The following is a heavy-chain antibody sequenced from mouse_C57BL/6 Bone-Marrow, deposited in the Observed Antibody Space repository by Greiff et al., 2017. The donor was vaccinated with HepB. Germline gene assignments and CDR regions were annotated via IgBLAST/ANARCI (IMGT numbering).Heavy chain of an antibody. J-gene: IGHJ4*01. Sequence: EVNVVESGGDLVKPGGSLKLSCAASGFTFSSYGMSWVRQTPDKRLEWVATISSGGSYTYYPDSVKGRFTISRDNAKNTLYLQMSSLKSEDTAMYYCARRGYWGQGTSVTVSS. CDR2: ISSGGSYT. CDR3: ARRGY. V-gene: IGHV5-6*02. CDR1: GFTFSSYG.